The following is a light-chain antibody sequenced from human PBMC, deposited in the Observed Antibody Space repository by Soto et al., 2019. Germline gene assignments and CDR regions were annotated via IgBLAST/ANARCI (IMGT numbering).Light chain of an antibody. Sequence: EIVLTQSPATLSLSPGERATLSCRASQSVSNYLAWFQQKPGQAPRLLIYDASNRATGIPARFSDSGSGTDFTLTISSIEPEDFAVYYCQQRSSWPLLTFGGGTKVEI. CDR3: QQRSSWPLLT. CDR1: QSVSNY. J-gene: IGKJ4*01. CDR2: DAS. V-gene: IGKV3-11*01.